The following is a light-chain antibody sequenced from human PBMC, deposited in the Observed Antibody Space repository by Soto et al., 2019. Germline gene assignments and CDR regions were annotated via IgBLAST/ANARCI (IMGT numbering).Light chain of an antibody. CDR1: QGVGSNY. CDR2: GAS. Sequence: EIVFTQSPGTLSLSPGERATLSCKASQGVGSNYLAWYQQKPGQAPRPLIYGASSRATGIPDRFSGSGSGADFTLTISRLEPEDCAVYYCQQYGSSPWTFGQGTTVEIK. CDR3: QQYGSSPWT. J-gene: IGKJ1*01. V-gene: IGKV3-20*01.